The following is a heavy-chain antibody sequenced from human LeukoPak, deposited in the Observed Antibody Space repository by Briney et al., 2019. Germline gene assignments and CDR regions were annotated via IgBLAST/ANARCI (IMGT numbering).Heavy chain of an antibody. CDR2: IYYSGST. J-gene: IGHJ4*02. D-gene: IGHD6-13*01. CDR3: ARRAAKGGFDY. Sequence: SETLSLTCTVSGGSISSYYWSWIRQPPGKGLEWIGYIYYSGSTNYNPSLKSRVTISVDTSKNQFSLKLSSVTAADTAVYYCARRAAKGGFDYWGQGTLVTVSS. CDR1: GGSISSYY. V-gene: IGHV4-59*08.